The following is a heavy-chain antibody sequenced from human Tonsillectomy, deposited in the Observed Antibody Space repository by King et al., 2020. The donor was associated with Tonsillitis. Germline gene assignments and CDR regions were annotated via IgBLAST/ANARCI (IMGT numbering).Heavy chain of an antibody. Sequence: QLQESGPGLVKPSETLSLTCAVSGYSISSGYYWGWIRQHPGKGLEWIGSIYHSGSTYYNPSLKSRFTISVDTSKNQFSLKLSSVTAADTAVYYCARTVVVAATRAFDIWGQGTMVTVSS. J-gene: IGHJ3*02. CDR1: GYSISSGYY. CDR3: ARTVVVAATRAFDI. D-gene: IGHD2-15*01. CDR2: IYHSGST. V-gene: IGHV4-38-2*01.